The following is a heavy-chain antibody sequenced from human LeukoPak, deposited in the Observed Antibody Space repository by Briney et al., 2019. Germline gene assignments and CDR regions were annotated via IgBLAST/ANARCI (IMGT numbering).Heavy chain of an antibody. CDR3: AREVGRGFDY. CDR2: ISAHNSNT. CDR1: GYIFTSYN. V-gene: IGHV1-18*04. J-gene: IGHJ4*02. Sequence: ASVKVSCKASGYIFTSYNIYWVRQAPGQGLEWMGWISAHNSNTHYAQKLQGRVTMTTDTSTSTAYMEVRSLRSDDTAVYYCAREVGRGFDYWGQGTLVTVSS. D-gene: IGHD1-26*01.